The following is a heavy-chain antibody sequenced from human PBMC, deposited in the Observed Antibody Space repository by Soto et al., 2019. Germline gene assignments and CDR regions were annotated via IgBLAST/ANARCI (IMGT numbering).Heavy chain of an antibody. J-gene: IGHJ1*01. Sequence: VQLVESGGGLVQPGGSLRLSCAASGFTFSSYWMSWVRQAPGKGLEWVANIKQDGSEKYYVDSVKGRFTISRDNAKNSLYLQMNSLRAEDTAVYYCARSPNSGSYYGYFQHWGQGTLVTVSS. CDR1: GFTFSSYW. CDR3: ARSPNSGSYYGYFQH. CDR2: IKQDGSEK. D-gene: IGHD1-26*01. V-gene: IGHV3-7*03.